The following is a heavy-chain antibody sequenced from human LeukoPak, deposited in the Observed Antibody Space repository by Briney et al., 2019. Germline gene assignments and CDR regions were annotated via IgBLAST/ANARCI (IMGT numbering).Heavy chain of an antibody. CDR2: ISGSGTTT. J-gene: IGHJ4*02. Sequence: GGSLRLSCAASGFPFSTYVMSWVRQAPGKGLEWVSAISGSGTTTYYADSVKGRFTISRDTSKSTLYLQMNSLRAEDAAVYYCAKGALLPAGHIRYFFDYWGQGTLVTVSS. CDR3: AKGALLPAGHIRYFFDY. D-gene: IGHD2-21*01. CDR1: GFPFSTYV. V-gene: IGHV3-23*01.